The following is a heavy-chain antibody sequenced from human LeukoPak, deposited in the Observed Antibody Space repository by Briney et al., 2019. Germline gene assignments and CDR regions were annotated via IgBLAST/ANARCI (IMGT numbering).Heavy chain of an antibody. D-gene: IGHD3-10*01. CDR1: GGSISTYY. CDR3: AKVAKYYYGSEAYFFFED. V-gene: IGHV4-4*07. J-gene: IGHJ4*02. CDR2: IKTSGST. Sequence: SETLSLTCSVSGGSISTYYWSWIRQPVGKGLEWIGHIKTSGSTHYNPSLRSRITMSVDASKNQFSLNLSSVTAADTAVYYCAKVAKYYYGSEAYFFFEDWGQGTLVTVSS.